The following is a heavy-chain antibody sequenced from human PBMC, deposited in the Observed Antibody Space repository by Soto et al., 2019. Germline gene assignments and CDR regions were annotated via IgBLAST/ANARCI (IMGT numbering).Heavy chain of an antibody. CDR2: IDPSDSYT. CDR3: ATLRIAAPGNQGR. J-gene: IGHJ4*02. D-gene: IGHD6-13*01. Sequence: KSLEWMGRIDPSDSYTHYSPSFQGHVTLTADKSISTAYLQWSSLKASDTALYYCATLRIAAPGNQGRWCQGTLIT. V-gene: IGHV5-10-1*01.